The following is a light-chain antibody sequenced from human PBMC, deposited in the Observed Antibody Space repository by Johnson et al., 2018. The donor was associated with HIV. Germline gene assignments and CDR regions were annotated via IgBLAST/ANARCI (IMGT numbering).Light chain of an antibody. V-gene: IGLV1-51*02. CDR1: SSNIGNNY. CDR3: GTWDSSLSAPYV. J-gene: IGLJ1*01. CDR2: ENN. Sequence: QSVLTQPPSVSAAPGQKVTISCSGSSSNIGNNYVSWYQQLPGTAPKLLIYENNKRPSGIPDRFSGSKSRTSATLGITGLQTGDEADYYLGTWDSSLSAPYVFGTGTKVTVL.